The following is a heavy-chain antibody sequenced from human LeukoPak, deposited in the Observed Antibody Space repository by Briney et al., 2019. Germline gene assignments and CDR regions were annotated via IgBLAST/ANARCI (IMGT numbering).Heavy chain of an antibody. CDR1: GFSFNNYG. J-gene: IGHJ3*02. CDR2: IRYDGSKK. CDR3: AKDLCSSTSCYLDI. D-gene: IGHD2-2*01. V-gene: IGHV3-30*02. Sequence: PGGSLRLSCAASGFSFNNYGMHWVRQAPGRGLEWVAFIRYDGSKKYYVDSVKGRFTISRDNSKNTLYLQVNSLRVEDTAVYYCAKDLCSSTSCYLDIWGQGAMVTVS.